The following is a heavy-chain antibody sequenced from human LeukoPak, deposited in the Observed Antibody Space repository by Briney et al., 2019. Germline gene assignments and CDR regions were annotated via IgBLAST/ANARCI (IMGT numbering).Heavy chain of an antibody. CDR1: IDSFTNYY. CDR2: VNDSGGT. V-gene: IGHV4-34*01. J-gene: IGHJ1*01. D-gene: IGHD3-9*01. CDR3: ASRSYDILTLPRRTEYFQH. Sequence: SETLSLTCAVYIDSFTNYYWNWIRQTPGKGLEWIGEVNDSGGTNINPSLRSRVTISVDTSKNQFSLKLSSVTAADTAVYYCASRSYDILTLPRRTEYFQHWGQGTLVTVSS.